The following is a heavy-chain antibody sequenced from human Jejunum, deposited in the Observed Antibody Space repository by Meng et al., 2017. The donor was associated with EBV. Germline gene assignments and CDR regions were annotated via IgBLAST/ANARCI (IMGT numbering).Heavy chain of an antibody. CDR3: AKRETSGWYDL. J-gene: IGHJ5*01. CDR1: GFIVSNSY. V-gene: IGHV3-53*01. D-gene: IGHD6-19*01. Sequence: VQLVDSGGGLTQPGGSLRLSCAASGFIVSNSYFSWVRQAPGKGLEWVSVIYSDSTTHYADSVKGRFTMSRDNSKSTLFLQMDSLRAEDTAIYYCAKRETSGWYDLWGQGTLVTVSS. CDR2: IYSDSTT.